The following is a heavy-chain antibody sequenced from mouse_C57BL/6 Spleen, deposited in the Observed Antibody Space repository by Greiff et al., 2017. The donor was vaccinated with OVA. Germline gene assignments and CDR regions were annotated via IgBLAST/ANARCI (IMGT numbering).Heavy chain of an antibody. Sequence: EVKLVESGEGLVKPGGSLKLSCAASGFTFSSYAMSWVRQTPEKRLEWVAYISSGGDYIYYADTVKGRFTISRDNARNTLYLQMSSLKSEDTAMYYCTIYYGYDEVAMDYWGQGTSVTVSS. CDR2: ISSGGDYI. CDR3: TIYYGYDEVAMDY. D-gene: IGHD2-2*01. J-gene: IGHJ4*01. V-gene: IGHV5-9-1*02. CDR1: GFTFSSYA.